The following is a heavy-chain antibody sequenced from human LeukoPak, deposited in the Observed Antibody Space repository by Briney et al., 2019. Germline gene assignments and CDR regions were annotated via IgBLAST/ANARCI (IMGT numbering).Heavy chain of an antibody. Sequence: GGSLRLSWAASGFTFSSYGMHWVRQAPGKGLEWVAVISYDGSNKYYADSVKGRFTISRDNSKNTLHLQMNSLRAEDTAVYYCANGFYDTSGYYYDYFDHWGQGTLVTVSS. CDR1: GFTFSSYG. CDR3: ANGFYDTSGYYYDYFDH. J-gene: IGHJ4*02. D-gene: IGHD3-22*01. CDR2: ISYDGSNK. V-gene: IGHV3-30*18.